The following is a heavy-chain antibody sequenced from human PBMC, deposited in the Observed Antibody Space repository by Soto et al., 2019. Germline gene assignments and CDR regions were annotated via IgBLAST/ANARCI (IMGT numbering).Heavy chain of an antibody. CDR1: GYTFTSDD. V-gene: IGHV1-8*01. Sequence: QVQLVQSGAEVKKPGASVKVSCKASGYTFTSDDINWGRQATGQGLEWMGWMNPNSGNTGYAQKFKGRVTMTRNHTIRTAYMELSRLRSEDTAVYYCARGSRGVRFDPWGQGTLVTVSS. J-gene: IGHJ5*02. CDR2: MNPNSGNT. D-gene: IGHD3-10*01. CDR3: ARGSRGVRFDP.